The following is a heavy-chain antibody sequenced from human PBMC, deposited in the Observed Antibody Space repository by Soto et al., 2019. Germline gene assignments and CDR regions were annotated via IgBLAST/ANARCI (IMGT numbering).Heavy chain of an antibody. Sequence: GGSLRLSCEASGFTFSDYWMSWVRQAPGKGPEWVANIKFDGSEKQYVDSVRGRFAISRDNSRSSLSLQMNSLRAGDTAVYYCVKDGGYCSSSTCYAPRNHYFDSWGQGTLVTVSS. V-gene: IGHV3-7*03. CDR3: VKDGGYCSSSTCYAPRNHYFDS. CDR1: GFTFSDYW. J-gene: IGHJ4*02. CDR2: IKFDGSEK. D-gene: IGHD2-2*01.